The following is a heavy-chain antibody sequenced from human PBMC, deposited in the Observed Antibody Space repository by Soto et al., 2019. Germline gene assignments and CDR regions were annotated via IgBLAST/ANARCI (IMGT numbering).Heavy chain of an antibody. J-gene: IGHJ3*02. V-gene: IGHV3-9*01. CDR2: ISWNSASI. CDR1: GFKFDNYA. CDR3: AKGMASGSYLYNAFDM. Sequence: GGSLRLSCAASGFKFDNYAMHWVRHAPGKGLGWVAGISWNSASIAYADSVKGRFSISRDNAKNALYLQMNSLRAEDTAFYYCAKGMASGSYLYNAFDMWGQGTMVTVSS. D-gene: IGHD1-26*01.